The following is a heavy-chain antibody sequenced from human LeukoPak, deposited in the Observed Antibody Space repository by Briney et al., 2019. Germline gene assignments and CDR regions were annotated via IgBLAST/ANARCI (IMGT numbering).Heavy chain of an antibody. CDR1: GFIFSNCW. V-gene: IGHV3-7*01. Sequence: PGGSLRLSCETSGFIFSNCWMTWVRQAPGKGLEWVANIKTDASEKYYADSVKGRFTISRDNAKMSLYLQMNSLRVEDTAVYYCARDRGTMVRGVKPHYFDYWGQGTLVTVSS. CDR3: ARDRGTMVRGVKPHYFDY. D-gene: IGHD3-10*01. CDR2: IKTDASEK. J-gene: IGHJ4*02.